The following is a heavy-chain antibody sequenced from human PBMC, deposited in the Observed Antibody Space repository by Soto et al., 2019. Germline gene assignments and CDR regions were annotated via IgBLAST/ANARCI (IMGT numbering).Heavy chain of an antibody. CDR2: ISSNGGST. J-gene: IGHJ4*02. V-gene: IGHV3-64*01. Sequence: PGGSLRLSCAASGFTFSNYAMHWVRQAPGKGLEYVSTISSNGGSTYHANSVKGRFTISRDNSKNTLYLQMGSLRAEDMAVYYCARGPDHFDYWGQATLVTVSS. CDR1: GFTFSNYA. CDR3: ARGPDHFDY.